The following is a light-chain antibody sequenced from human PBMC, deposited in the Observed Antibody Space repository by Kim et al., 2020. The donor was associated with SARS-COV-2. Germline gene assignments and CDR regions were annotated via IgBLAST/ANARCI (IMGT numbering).Light chain of an antibody. V-gene: IGKV1-33*01. J-gene: IGKJ4*01. Sequence: SASVGDRVTITCQASQDIRHYLNWYQRKPGKAPKVLIYDASNLETGVPSRFRGSGSGTDFTFTITSLQPDDIATYYCQQYDDLPLTFGGGTKLEI. CDR3: QQYDDLPLT. CDR2: DAS. CDR1: QDIRHY.